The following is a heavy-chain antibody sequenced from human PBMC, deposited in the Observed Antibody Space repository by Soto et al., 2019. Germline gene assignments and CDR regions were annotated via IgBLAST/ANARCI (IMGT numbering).Heavy chain of an antibody. CDR2: IYYSGST. CDR3: ARHLGPNYIIDY. V-gene: IGHV4-39*01. D-gene: IGHD1-7*01. Sequence: SETLSLTCTVSGGSISSSSYYWGWIRQPPGKGLEWIGSIYYSGSTYYNPSLKSRVTISVDTSKNQFSLKLSSVTAADTAVYYCARHLGPNYIIDYWGQGTLVTVSS. J-gene: IGHJ4*02. CDR1: GGSISSSSYY.